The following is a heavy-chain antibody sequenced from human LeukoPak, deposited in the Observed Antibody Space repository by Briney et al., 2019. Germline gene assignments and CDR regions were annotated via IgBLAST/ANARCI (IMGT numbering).Heavy chain of an antibody. CDR1: GYTFTSYG. CDR2: ISAYNGNT. CDR3: PREYSSSSGGQVHDDY. Sequence: DSVKVACKASGYTFTSYGIGWVRQAPGQGLEWMGWISAYNGNTNYAQKLQGRVTMTTDTSTSTAYMELRSLRSDDTALYYCPREYSSSSGGQVHDDYWGQGTLVTVSS. D-gene: IGHD6-6*01. J-gene: IGHJ4*02. V-gene: IGHV1-18*01.